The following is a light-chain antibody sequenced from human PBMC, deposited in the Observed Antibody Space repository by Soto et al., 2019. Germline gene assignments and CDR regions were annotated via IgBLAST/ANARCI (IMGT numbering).Light chain of an antibody. CDR1: QSGSSN. V-gene: IGKV3-15*01. Sequence: EIVMTQSPATLSVSPGERTTLSCRASQSGSSNLAWYQQKPGQAPMLLIYGASTRATGMPARFSGNGSGTESTLTITSLPAEGFSVYYCQEYNNWPQTFGQGTKLEIK. CDR2: GAS. J-gene: IGKJ1*01. CDR3: QEYNNWPQT.